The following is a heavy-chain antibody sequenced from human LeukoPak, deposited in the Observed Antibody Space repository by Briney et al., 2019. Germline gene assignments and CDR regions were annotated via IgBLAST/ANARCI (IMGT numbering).Heavy chain of an antibody. J-gene: IGHJ3*02. V-gene: IGHV4-61*08. CDR1: GGSISSGDYY. D-gene: IGHD4-23*01. CDR2: IYYSGST. Sequence: PSETLSLTCTVSGGSISSGDYYWSWIRQPPGKGLEWIGYIYYSGSTNYNPSLKSRVTISVDTSKNQFSLKLSSVTAADTAVYYCAGGNSYHDAFDIWGQGTMVTVSS. CDR3: AGGNSYHDAFDI.